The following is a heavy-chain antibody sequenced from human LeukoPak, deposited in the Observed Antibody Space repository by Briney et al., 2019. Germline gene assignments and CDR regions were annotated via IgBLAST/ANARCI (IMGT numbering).Heavy chain of an antibody. V-gene: IGHV4-59*08. CDR2: IYYSGST. D-gene: IGHD6-13*01. CDR1: GGSISSYY. CDR3: ARLYSSSWFTSDYYYYYGMDV. Sequence: SETLSLTCTVSGGSISSYYWSWIRQPPGKGLEWIGYIYYSGSTNYNPSLKSRATISVDTSKNQFSLKLSSVTAADTAVYYCARLYSSSWFTSDYYYYYGMDVWGQGTTVTVSS. J-gene: IGHJ6*02.